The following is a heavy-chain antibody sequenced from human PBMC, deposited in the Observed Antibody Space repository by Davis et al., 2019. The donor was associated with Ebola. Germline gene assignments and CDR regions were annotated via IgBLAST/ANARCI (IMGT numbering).Heavy chain of an antibody. V-gene: IGHV3-30*18. Sequence: SLKISCAASGFTFRSYGLHWVRQAPGKGLEWVAVISYDGSNKYYADSVKGRFTISRDNSKNTLYLQMNSLGAEDTAVYYCAKAKYLVVPAAILDYWGQGTLVTVSS. J-gene: IGHJ4*02. CDR1: GFTFRSYG. CDR2: ISYDGSNK. CDR3: AKAKYLVVPAAILDY. D-gene: IGHD2-2*02.